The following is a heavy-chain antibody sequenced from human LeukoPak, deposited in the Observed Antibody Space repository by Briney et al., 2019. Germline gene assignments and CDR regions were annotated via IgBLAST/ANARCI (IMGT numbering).Heavy chain of an antibody. J-gene: IGHJ4*02. CDR3: AKVLFTYSSSWCPHYFDY. CDR2: ISGSGGST. D-gene: IGHD6-13*01. CDR1: GFTFSSYA. V-gene: IGHV3-23*01. Sequence: GGSLRLSCAASGFTFSSYAMSWVRQAPGKGLEWVSAISGSGGSTYYADSVKGRFTISRDNSKNTLYLQMNSLRAEDTAVYYCAKVLFTYSSSWCPHYFDYWGQGTLVTVSS.